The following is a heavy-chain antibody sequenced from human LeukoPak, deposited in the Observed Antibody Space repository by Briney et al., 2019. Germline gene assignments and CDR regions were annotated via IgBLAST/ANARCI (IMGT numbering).Heavy chain of an antibody. J-gene: IGHJ6*02. CDR2: ISWNSGSI. D-gene: IGHD2/OR15-2a*01. Sequence: GGSLRLSCAASGFTFDDYAMHWVRQAPGKGLEWVSGISWNSGSIGYADSVKGRFTISRDNAKNSLYLQMNSLRAEDTALYYCAKDFNNYYYYGMDVWGQGTTVTVSS. V-gene: IGHV3-9*01. CDR3: AKDFNNYYYYGMDV. CDR1: GFTFDDYA.